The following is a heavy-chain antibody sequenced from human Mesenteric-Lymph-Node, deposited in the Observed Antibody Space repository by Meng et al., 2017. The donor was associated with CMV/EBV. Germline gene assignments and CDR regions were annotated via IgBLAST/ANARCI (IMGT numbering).Heavy chain of an antibody. Sequence: AVTGGYIIRSVWCRWIRQPPGRGLVCIGEIFRGGITNYNPALNRRISISVDKSMDQSALKLNSVADAYMAIYNWAKIVLTAGDSIDSWGQGTLVTVSS. CDR2: IFRGGIT. CDR3: AKIVLTAGDSIDS. D-gene: IGHD2-2*01. CDR1: GGYIIRSVW. V-gene: IGHV4-4*02. J-gene: IGHJ4*02.